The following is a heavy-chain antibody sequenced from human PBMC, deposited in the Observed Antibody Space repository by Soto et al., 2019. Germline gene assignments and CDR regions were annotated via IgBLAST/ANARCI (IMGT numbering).Heavy chain of an antibody. D-gene: IGHD2-2*02. V-gene: IGHV4-59*01. CDR1: GGSISRYY. J-gene: IGHJ5*02. CDR2: IYYSEST. CDR3: ARGYCSSTICYIWDNWFDP. Sequence: SETLSLTCTVSGGSISRYYWNWIRQPPGKGLEWIGYIYYSESTNYNPSLKSRVTISVDTSKNQFSLKLSSVTAADTAVYYCARGYCSSTICYIWDNWFDPWGQGTLVTVSS.